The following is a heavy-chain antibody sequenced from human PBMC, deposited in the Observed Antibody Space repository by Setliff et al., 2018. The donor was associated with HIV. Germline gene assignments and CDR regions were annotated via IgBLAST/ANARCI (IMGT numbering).Heavy chain of an antibody. CDR2: ISVYNGDT. CDR3: ATDRTQTGFSLVRGVITGPARYPLDY. D-gene: IGHD3-10*01. CDR1: GYPFTNFG. V-gene: IGHV1-18*01. J-gene: IGHJ4*02. Sequence: ASVKVSCKASGYPFTNFGISWVRQAPGQGLEWMAWISVYNGDTNFAQKFQGRVTMTTDTSTGTAYMELRSLTSDDTAVYYCATDRTQTGFSLVRGVITGPARYPLDYWGQGTLVTVSS.